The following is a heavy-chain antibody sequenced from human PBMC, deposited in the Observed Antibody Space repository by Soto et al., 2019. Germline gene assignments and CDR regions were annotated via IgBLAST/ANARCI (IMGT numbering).Heavy chain of an antibody. V-gene: IGHV6-1*01. Sequence: SQTLSLTCAISGDSVSSNSAALNLIMQSPSRGLEWLGRTYYRSKWYNDYAVSVKSRITINPDTSKNQFSLQLNSVTPEDTAVYYCARDRTAADHPEHFDYWGQGTLVTVSS. J-gene: IGHJ4*02. CDR1: GDSVSSNSAA. CDR3: ARDRTAADHPEHFDY. CDR2: TYYRSKWYN. D-gene: IGHD6-13*01.